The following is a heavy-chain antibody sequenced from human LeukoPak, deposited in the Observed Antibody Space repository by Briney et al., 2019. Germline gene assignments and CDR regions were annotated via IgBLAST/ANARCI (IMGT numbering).Heavy chain of an antibody. D-gene: IGHD6-19*01. CDR2: ISYDGSNK. Sequence: GGSLRLSCEGSGFTFSTYAMHWVRQAPGKGLDWVAVISYDGSNKYYADSVKGRFTISRDNSKNTLYLQMNSLRAEDTAVYYCAKGGGSSGRSYYFDYWGQGTLVTVSS. V-gene: IGHV3-30*04. CDR1: GFTFSTYA. J-gene: IGHJ4*02. CDR3: AKGGGSSGRSYYFDY.